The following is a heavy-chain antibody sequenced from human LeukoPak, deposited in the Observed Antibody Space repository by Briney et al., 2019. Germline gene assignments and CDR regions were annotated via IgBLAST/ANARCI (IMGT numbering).Heavy chain of an antibody. CDR3: ARGGIVGAAFEYYYGMDV. J-gene: IGHJ6*02. CDR1: GYTFTSYG. D-gene: IGHD1-26*01. CDR2: ISACNGNT. Sequence: ASVKVSCKASGYTFTSYGISWVRQAPGQGLEWMGWISACNGNTNYAQKLQGRVTMTTDTSTSTAYMELRSLRSDDTAVYYCARGGIVGAAFEYYYGMDVWGQGTTVTVSS. V-gene: IGHV1-18*01.